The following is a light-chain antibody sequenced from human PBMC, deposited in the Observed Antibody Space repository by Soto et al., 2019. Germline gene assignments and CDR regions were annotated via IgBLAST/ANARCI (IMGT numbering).Light chain of an antibody. V-gene: IGKV3-20*01. J-gene: IGKJ3*01. Sequence: EIVMTQSPGTLSLSPGETATLSCRASQSVSSHYVAWFHQKPGQAPRLLIYGASSRATGVPDRFSASGSGTDFTLTISRLEPEDFAVYYCQQYGRSPFTFGPGTKVDIK. CDR3: QQYGRSPFT. CDR1: QSVSSHY. CDR2: GAS.